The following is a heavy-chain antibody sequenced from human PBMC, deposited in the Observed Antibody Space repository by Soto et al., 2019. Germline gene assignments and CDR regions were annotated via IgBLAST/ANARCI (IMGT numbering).Heavy chain of an antibody. V-gene: IGHV1-69*13. J-gene: IGHJ6*02. Sequence: ASVKVSLKASGCTFSSYAISWVRQAPGQVLDCMGGIIPIFGTANYAQKFQGRVTITADESTSTAYMELCSLRSDDTAVYYCARSTPNYYYYYVMDVWGQGTTVTVSS. CDR3: ARSTPNYYYYYVMDV. CDR2: IIPIFGTA. CDR1: GCTFSSYA.